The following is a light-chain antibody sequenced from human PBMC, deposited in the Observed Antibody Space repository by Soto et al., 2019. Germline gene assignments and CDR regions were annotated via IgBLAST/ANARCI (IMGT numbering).Light chain of an antibody. CDR1: SSDIGGYNY. V-gene: IGLV2-14*01. CDR3: TSFTSSSTQV. J-gene: IGLJ1*01. Sequence: QSALTQPASVSGSPGQSITISCTGTSSDIGGYNYVSWYQQHPGKAPKLIIYEVSNRPSGVSNRFSGSKSGSTASLTISGLQAEDEADYFCTSFTSSSTQVFGTGTKVT. CDR2: EVS.